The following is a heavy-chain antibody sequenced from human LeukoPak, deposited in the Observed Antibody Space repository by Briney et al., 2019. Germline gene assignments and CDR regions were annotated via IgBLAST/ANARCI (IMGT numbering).Heavy chain of an antibody. V-gene: IGHV3-30*04. Sequence: GRSLRRSCAASGFTFSSYAMHWVREAPGKGREGVAVISYDGSNKYYADSVKGRFTICRDNSKNTLYLQITSLSAEDTAVYYCTSAGGSDAFDIWGQGTMVTVSS. CDR3: TSAGGSDAFDI. D-gene: IGHD3-16*01. J-gene: IGHJ3*02. CDR2: ISYDGSNK. CDR1: GFTFSSYA.